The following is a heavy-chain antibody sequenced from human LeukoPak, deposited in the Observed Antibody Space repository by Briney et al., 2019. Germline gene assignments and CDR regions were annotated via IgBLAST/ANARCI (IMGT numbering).Heavy chain of an antibody. CDR1: GGSFSGYY. Sequence: PSETLSLTCAVYGGSFSGYYWSWIRQPPGKGLEWIGEINHSGSTNYNSSLKSRVTISVDTSKSQFSLKLNSMTAADTAVYYCARGAQTYYDKAPVDYWGQGTLVTVSS. D-gene: IGHD3-22*01. J-gene: IGHJ4*02. CDR2: INHSGST. CDR3: ARGAQTYYDKAPVDY. V-gene: IGHV4-34*01.